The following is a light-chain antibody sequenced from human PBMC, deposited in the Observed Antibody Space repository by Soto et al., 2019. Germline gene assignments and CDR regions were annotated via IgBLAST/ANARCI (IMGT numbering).Light chain of an antibody. V-gene: IGKV1-5*01. CDR1: QSIRSW. CDR2: DAS. CDR3: QQYNTFSRT. J-gene: IGKJ1*01. Sequence: DIQMTQSPSTLSASVGDRVTITCRASQSIRSWLAWYQQKPGKAPKLLTYDASSVESGVPSRFSGSGSGTEFTLTISSLQPDDFATYYCQQYNTFSRTFGQGTKVDI.